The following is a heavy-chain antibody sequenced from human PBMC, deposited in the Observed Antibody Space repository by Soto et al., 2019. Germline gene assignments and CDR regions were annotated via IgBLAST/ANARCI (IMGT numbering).Heavy chain of an antibody. D-gene: IGHD3-16*01. Sequence: EPQLVESGGGLVQSGGSLRLSCAASGFTFRNHWMHWVRQGPGKGLVWVSRINGDGTSTTYADSVKGRFTISRDNAKSTVYLQMNSLRAEDTAVYYCTRSGPLAFDPWGQGTLVTVSS. CDR2: INGDGTST. J-gene: IGHJ5*02. V-gene: IGHV3-74*01. CDR3: TRSGPLAFDP. CDR1: GFTFRNHW.